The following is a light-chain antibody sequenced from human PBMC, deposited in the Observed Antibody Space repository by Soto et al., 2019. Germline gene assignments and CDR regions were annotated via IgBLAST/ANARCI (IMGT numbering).Light chain of an antibody. Sequence: QSALTQPAAVSGSPGQSITISCTGGSSDIGGYNYVSWFQQHPGKAPKLMIYEVTNRPSGVYNRFSGSKSGSTASLTISVLQADDAADYYCSSYTSSNALVFGTGTKLTVL. CDR3: SSYTSSNALV. J-gene: IGLJ1*01. V-gene: IGLV2-14*01. CDR1: SSDIGGYNY. CDR2: EVT.